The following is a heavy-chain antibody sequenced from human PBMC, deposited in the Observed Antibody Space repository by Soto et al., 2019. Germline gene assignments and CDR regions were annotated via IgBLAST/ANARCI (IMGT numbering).Heavy chain of an antibody. V-gene: IGHV3-48*02. D-gene: IGHD5-18*01. Sequence: EVQLVESGGGLVQPGGSLRLSCAASGFTFSTYTMNWVRQAPGKGLEWISYISSSSGTIYYADSVKGRFAISRDNPKNSLYLQMNSLRDEDTAVYYCARGGGYSYGFDYWGQGTLVTVSS. CDR3: ARGGGYSYGFDY. J-gene: IGHJ4*02. CDR1: GFTFSTYT. CDR2: ISSSSGTI.